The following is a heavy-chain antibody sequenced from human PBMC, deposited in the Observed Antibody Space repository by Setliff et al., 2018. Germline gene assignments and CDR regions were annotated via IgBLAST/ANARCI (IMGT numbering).Heavy chain of an antibody. J-gene: IGHJ6*03. CDR2: TIPMFGTT. V-gene: IGHV1-69*05. CDR3: AREGVDTRSSADYRYYMDV. CDR1: GGTFSSYG. Sequence: SVKVSCKASGGTFSSYGITWVRQAPGQGLEWMGGTIPMFGTTNYAQKFQGRVTIITDASTSTSYMALSSLTSADTAVYYCAREGVDTRSSADYRYYMDVWGKGTTVTVSS. D-gene: IGHD5-18*01.